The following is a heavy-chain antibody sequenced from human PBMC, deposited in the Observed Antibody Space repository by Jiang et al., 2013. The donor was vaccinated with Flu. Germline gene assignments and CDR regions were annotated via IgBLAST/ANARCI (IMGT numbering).Heavy chain of an antibody. J-gene: IGHJ3*02. Sequence: HWVRQAPGQGLEWMGWINPNSGGTNYAQKFQGRVTMTRDTSISTAYMELSRLRSDDTAVYYCARKSRARANAFDIWGQGTMVTVSS. CDR3: ARKSRARANAFDI. D-gene: IGHD2-2*01. CDR2: INPNSGGT. V-gene: IGHV1-2*02.